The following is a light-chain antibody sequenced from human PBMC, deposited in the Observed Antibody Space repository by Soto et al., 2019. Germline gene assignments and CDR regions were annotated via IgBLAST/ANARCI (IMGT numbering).Light chain of an antibody. CDR2: DAS. V-gene: IGKV3-11*01. CDR3: QQRSSWPLT. J-gene: IGKJ4*01. Sequence: EIVLTQSPATLSLSPGETATLSCRASQSVSSSLAWYQQKPGQTPRLLIYDASNRAPGIPARFSGSGSGTDFTLTVSSLEPEDFAVYYCQQRSSWPLTFGGGTKLEIK. CDR1: QSVSSS.